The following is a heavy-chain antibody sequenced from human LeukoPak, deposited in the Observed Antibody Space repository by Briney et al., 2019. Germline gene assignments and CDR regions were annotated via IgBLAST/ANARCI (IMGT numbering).Heavy chain of an antibody. V-gene: IGHV3-66*01. Sequence: GGSLRLSCAASGFTVSSNYMSWVRQAPGKGLEWVSVIYSGGSTYYADSVKGRFTISRDNSKNTLYLQMNSLRAEDTAVYYCARDGRGHWDTSRWYLGNWFDPWGQGTLVTVSS. CDR3: ARDGRGHWDTSRWYLGNWFDP. CDR1: GFTVSSNY. CDR2: IYSGGST. D-gene: IGHD6-13*01. J-gene: IGHJ5*02.